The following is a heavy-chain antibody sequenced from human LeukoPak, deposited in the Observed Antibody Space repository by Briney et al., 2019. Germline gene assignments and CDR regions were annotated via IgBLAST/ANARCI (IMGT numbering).Heavy chain of an antibody. CDR1: GYTFTSYG. D-gene: IGHD3-22*01. J-gene: IGHJ4*02. Sequence: ASVKVSCKASGYTFTSYGISWVRPAPGQGLEWMGWISAYNGNTNYAQKLQGRVTMTTDTSTSTAYMELRSLRSDDTAVYYCARWAAWSYYDSSVHFDYWGQGTLVTVSS. CDR2: ISAYNGNT. CDR3: ARWAAWSYYDSSVHFDY. V-gene: IGHV1-18*01.